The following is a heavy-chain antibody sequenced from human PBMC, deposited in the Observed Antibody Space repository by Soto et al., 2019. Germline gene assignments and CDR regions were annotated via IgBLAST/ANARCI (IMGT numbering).Heavy chain of an antibody. CDR3: ARDKGSGWTRY. Sequence: EVQLVESGGGLVQPGGSLRLSCAASGFTFSSYWMSWVRQAPGKGLEWVANIKQDGSEKYYVDSVKGRFTISRDNAKNSLYLQMNSLRSEDTAVYYCARDKGSGWTRYWGQGTLVTVSS. CDR1: GFTFSSYW. J-gene: IGHJ4*02. CDR2: IKQDGSEK. V-gene: IGHV3-7*01. D-gene: IGHD6-19*01.